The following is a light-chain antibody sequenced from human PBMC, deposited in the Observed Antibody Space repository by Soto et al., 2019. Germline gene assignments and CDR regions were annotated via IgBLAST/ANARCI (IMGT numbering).Light chain of an antibody. CDR1: QSISGW. CDR3: QQYNYYPWT. J-gene: IGKJ1*01. V-gene: IGKV1-5*03. CDR2: KAS. Sequence: DIPMTQSPSTLSASVGDRVTITCRASQSISGWLAWYQQKPGKAPKTVIYKASSLQSGVPSRFSGSGFGTEFTITISSLQPDAFATYYCQQYNYYPWTFGQGTKVEIK.